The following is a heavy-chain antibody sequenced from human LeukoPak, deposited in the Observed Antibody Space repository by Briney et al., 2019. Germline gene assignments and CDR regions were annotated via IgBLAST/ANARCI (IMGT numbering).Heavy chain of an antibody. CDR3: ARARNDYDTSSFSALDY. J-gene: IGHJ4*02. Sequence: GGSLTLSCAASGITLSGDYMSWVRQAPGKGLEWVSVIFGAGTTYYADPVKGRFAISRDNSKNTLYLQINSLRAEDTAVYYCARARNDYDTSSFSALDYWGQGTLVTVSS. CDR2: IFGAGTT. CDR1: GITLSGDY. V-gene: IGHV3-53*01. D-gene: IGHD3-22*01.